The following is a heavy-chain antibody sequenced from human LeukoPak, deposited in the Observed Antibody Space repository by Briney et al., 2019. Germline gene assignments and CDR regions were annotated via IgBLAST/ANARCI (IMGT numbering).Heavy chain of an antibody. CDR1: GFTFSNDA. Sequence: GGSLRLSCAASGFTFSNDAMSWVRQAPGKGLEWVSAISISGGSTNYADSVKGRFTISRDNSKNTLYLQMNSLRAEDTAVYYCAKDPPTVMANAFHIWGQGTMVTVSS. J-gene: IGHJ3*02. CDR2: ISISGGST. CDR3: AKDPPTVMANAFHI. D-gene: IGHD5-18*01. V-gene: IGHV3-23*01.